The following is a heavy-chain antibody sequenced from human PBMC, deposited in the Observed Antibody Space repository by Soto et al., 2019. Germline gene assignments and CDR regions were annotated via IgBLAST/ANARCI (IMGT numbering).Heavy chain of an antibody. CDR2: IIPILGIA. Sequence: QVQLVQSGAEVKKPGSSVKVSCKASGGTFSSYTISWVRQAPGQGLEWMGRIIPILGIANYAQKFQCRVTITADKSPSTAYMELSSLRSEDTVVYYCARVSEDIVVVPAAQHFDYWGQGTLVTVSS. CDR3: ARVSEDIVVVPAAQHFDY. J-gene: IGHJ4*02. CDR1: GGTFSSYT. V-gene: IGHV1-69*02. D-gene: IGHD2-2*01.